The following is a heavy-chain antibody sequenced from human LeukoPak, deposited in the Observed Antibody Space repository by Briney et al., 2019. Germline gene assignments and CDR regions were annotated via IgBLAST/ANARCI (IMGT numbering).Heavy chain of an antibody. CDR2: INPNSGNT. V-gene: IGHV1-8*02. CDR3: AREWELTRRYYMDV. Sequence: ASVKVSCKASGYTFTGYYMHWVRLAPGQGLEWMGWINPNSGNTGYAQKFQGRVTMTRNTSISTAYMELSSLRSEDTAVYYCAREWELTRRYYMDVWGKGTTVTISS. D-gene: IGHD1-26*01. J-gene: IGHJ6*03. CDR1: GYTFTGYY.